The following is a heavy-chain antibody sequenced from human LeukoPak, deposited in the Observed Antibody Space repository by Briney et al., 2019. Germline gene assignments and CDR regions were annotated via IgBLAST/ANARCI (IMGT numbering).Heavy chain of an antibody. CDR1: GGSISSYY. V-gene: IGHV4-4*09. D-gene: IGHD3/OR15-3a*01. CDR2: IYTSGST. J-gene: IGHJ5*02. CDR3: ARRWTVNWFDP. Sequence: SETLSLTCTVSGGSISSYYWSWIRQPPGKELEWIGYIYTSGSTNYNPSLKSRVTISVDTSKNQFSLKLSSVTAADTAVYYCARRWTVNWFDPWGQGTLVTVSS.